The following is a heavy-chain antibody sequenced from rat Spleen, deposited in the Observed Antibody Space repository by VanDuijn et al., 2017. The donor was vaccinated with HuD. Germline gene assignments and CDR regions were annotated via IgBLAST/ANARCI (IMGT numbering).Heavy chain of an antibody. Sequence: EVQVLESGGGLVQPGNSLKLSCATSGFTFSTAWMYWYRQFPEKRLEWVARIKAKSNNYATDYTESVKGRLTISRDDSKSSIYLQMNNLKEEDTAIDYCAWNWEQYFDYWGQGVMVAVSS. CDR1: GFTFSTAW. CDR3: AWNWEQYFDY. V-gene: IGHV6-6*01. D-gene: IGHD5-1*01. CDR2: IKAKSNNYAT. J-gene: IGHJ2*01.